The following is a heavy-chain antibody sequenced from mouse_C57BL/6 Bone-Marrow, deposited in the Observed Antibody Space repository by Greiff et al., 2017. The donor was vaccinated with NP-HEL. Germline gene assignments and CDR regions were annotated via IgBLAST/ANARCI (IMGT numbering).Heavy chain of an antibody. CDR2: IRLKSDNYAT. CDR1: GFTFSNYW. J-gene: IGHJ2*01. Sequence: EVKLEESGGGLVQPGGSMKLSCVASGFTFSNYWMNWVRQSPEKGLEWVAQIRLKSDNYATHYAESVKGRFTISRDDSKSSVYLQMNNLRAEDTGIYYCTPYYYGSYYFDYWGQGTTLTVSS. V-gene: IGHV6-3*01. D-gene: IGHD1-1*01. CDR3: TPYYYGSYYFDY.